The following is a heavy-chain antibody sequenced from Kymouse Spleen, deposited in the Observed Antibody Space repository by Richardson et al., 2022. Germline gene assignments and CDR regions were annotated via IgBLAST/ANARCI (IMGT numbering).Heavy chain of an antibody. V-gene: IGHV4-34*01. CDR1: GGSFSGYY. CDR2: INHSGST. D-gene: IGHD6-6*01. J-gene: IGHJ6*02. Sequence: QVQLQQWGAGLLKPSETLSLTCAVYGGSFSGYYWSWIRQPPGKGLEWIGEINHSGSTNYNPSLKSRVTISVDTSKNQFSLKLSSVTAADTAVYYCARRGGGSSSFLYYYYYGMDVWGQGTTVTVSS. CDR3: ARRGGGSSSFLYYYYYGMDV.